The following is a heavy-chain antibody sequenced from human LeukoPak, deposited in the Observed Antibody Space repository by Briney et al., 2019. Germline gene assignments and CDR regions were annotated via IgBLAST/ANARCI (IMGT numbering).Heavy chain of an antibody. V-gene: IGHV4-59*01. D-gene: IGHD6-19*01. CDR3: ARGSIAVATGWFDP. Sequence: SETLSLTCTVSGGSISSYYWSWIRQPPGKGLEWIGYIYYSGSTNYNPSLKSRVTISVDTSKNQFSLKLSSVTAADTAVYYCARGSIAVATGWFDPWGQGTLVTVSS. CDR1: GGSISSYY. CDR2: IYYSGST. J-gene: IGHJ5*02.